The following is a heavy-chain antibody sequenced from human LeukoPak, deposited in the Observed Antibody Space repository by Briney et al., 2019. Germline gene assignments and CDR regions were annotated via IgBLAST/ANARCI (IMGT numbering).Heavy chain of an antibody. CDR1: GGSISSSSYY. V-gene: IGHV4-39*01. CDR3: ARQGYYDSGYGAFDI. Sequence: SETLSLTCTVSGGSISSSSYYWGWIRQPPGKGLEWIGSIYYSGSTYYNPSLKSRVTISVDTSKNQFSLKLSSVTAADTAVYYCARQGYYDSGYGAFDIWGQGTMVTVSS. CDR2: IYYSGST. D-gene: IGHD3-22*01. J-gene: IGHJ3*02.